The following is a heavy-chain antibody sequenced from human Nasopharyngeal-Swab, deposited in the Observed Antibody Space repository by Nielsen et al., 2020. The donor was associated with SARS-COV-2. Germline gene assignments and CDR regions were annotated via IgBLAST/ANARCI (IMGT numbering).Heavy chain of an antibody. CDR3: AKGHGNYYGMDV. CDR2: MSSSGSTI. Sequence: GESLRLSCAASEFTLSSYEMNWVRQAPGKGLEWVSYMSSSGSTIYYADSVKGRFTSARDNAKKSLYLQMNSLRAEDTALYYCAKGHGNYYGMDVWGQGTTVTVSS. V-gene: IGHV3-48*03. J-gene: IGHJ6*02. CDR1: EFTLSSYE.